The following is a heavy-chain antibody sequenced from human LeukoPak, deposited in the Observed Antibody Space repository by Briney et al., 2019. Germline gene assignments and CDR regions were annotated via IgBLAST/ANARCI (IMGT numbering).Heavy chain of an antibody. J-gene: IGHJ4*02. CDR1: GGSISTSNYY. CDR3: ARESPYYFDY. V-gene: IGHV4-39*07. CDR2: IFYSGST. Sequence: NSSETLSLTCTVSGGSISTSNYYWGWIRQPPGKGLEWIGNIFYSGSTYYSPSLKSRVTISLDTSRNQFSLKLTSVTAADTAIYYCARESPYYFDYWGQGTLVTVSS.